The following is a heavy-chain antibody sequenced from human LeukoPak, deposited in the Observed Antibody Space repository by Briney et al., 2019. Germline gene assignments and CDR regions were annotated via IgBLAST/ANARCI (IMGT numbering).Heavy chain of an antibody. Sequence: SETLSLTCSVSGVSISGRYWGWVRQPPGKGLEWIGYIFYSRSTNYNPSFKSRVTISVDASKNQVSLRLTSVTAADTAVYFCAKYTNSGFDPWGQGTLVTVSS. J-gene: IGHJ5*02. V-gene: IGHV4-59*08. CDR1: GVSISGRY. CDR3: AKYTNSGFDP. D-gene: IGHD1-26*01. CDR2: IFYSRST.